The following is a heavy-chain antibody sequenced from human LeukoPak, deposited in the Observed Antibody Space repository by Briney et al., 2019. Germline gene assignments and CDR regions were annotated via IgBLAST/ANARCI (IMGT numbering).Heavy chain of an antibody. CDR1: GGSISSGSYY. Sequence: SETLSLTCTVSGGSISSGSYYWSWIRQPAGKGLEWIGRIYTSGSTNYNPSLKSRVTISVDTSKSQFSLKLSSVTAAHTAVYYCARECYDSSLDAFDIWGQGTMVTVSS. CDR2: IYTSGST. V-gene: IGHV4-61*02. CDR3: ARECYDSSLDAFDI. D-gene: IGHD3-22*01. J-gene: IGHJ3*02.